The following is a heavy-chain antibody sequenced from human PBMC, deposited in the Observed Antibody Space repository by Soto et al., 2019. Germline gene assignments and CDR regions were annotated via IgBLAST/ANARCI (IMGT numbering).Heavy chain of an antibody. CDR1: GGSISSYY. CDR3: ARGGSYDSSGYYNFDS. J-gene: IGHJ4*02. CDR2: IYSSGST. D-gene: IGHD3-22*01. V-gene: IGHV4-4*09. Sequence: SETLSLTCTVSGGSISSYYWSWIRQPPGKGLEWIGYIYSSGSTNYNPSLKSRVTISVDTSKNQFSLKLISVTAADSAVYYCARGGSYDSSGYYNFDSWGQGTLVTVSS.